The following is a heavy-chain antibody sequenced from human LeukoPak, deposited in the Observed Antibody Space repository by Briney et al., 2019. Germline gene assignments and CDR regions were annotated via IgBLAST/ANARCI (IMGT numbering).Heavy chain of an antibody. CDR2: ISGDGGST. V-gene: IGHV3-43*02. Sequence: GGSLRLSCAASGFTFDDYAMHWVRQAPGKGLEWVSLISGDGGSTYCADSVKGRFTISRDNSKNSLYLQMNSLRTEDTALYYCAKTHREYYYDSSGYYAFPPDYWGQGTLVTVSS. CDR3: AKTHREYYYDSSGYYAFPPDY. J-gene: IGHJ4*02. CDR1: GFTFDDYA. D-gene: IGHD3-22*01.